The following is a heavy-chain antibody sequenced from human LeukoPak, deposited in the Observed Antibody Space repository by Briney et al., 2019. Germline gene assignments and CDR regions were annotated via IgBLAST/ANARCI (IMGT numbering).Heavy chain of an antibody. V-gene: IGHV3-7*01. J-gene: IGHJ4*02. Sequence: GGSLRLSCSASGFTFSRYWMSWVRQAPGKGLEWVAMINHDGSQKYYVDSVRGQFTISRDNAENSLYLQMNSLRAEDTAVYFCARHDAPGTTDYWGQGTLVPVSS. D-gene: IGHD1-1*01. CDR1: GFTFSRYW. CDR2: INHDGSQK. CDR3: ARHDAPGTTDY.